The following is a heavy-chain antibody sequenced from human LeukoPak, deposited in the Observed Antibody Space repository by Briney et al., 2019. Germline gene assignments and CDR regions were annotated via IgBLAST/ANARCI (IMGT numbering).Heavy chain of an antibody. J-gene: IGHJ5*02. CDR2: IYYSGST. CDR1: GGSISSNSDY. D-gene: IGHD3-3*01. CDR3: AAEKNTYYDFWSGYYTNWFDP. V-gene: IGHV4-39*01. Sequence: SETLSLTCTVSGGSISSNSDYWGWIRQPPGKGLEWIGSIYYSGSTYYNPSLKSRVTISVDTSKNQFSLKLSSVTAADTAVYYCAAEKNTYYDFWSGYYTNWFDPWGQGTLVTVSS.